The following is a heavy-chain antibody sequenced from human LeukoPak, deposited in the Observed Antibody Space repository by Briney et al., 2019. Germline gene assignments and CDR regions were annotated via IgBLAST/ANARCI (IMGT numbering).Heavy chain of an antibody. V-gene: IGHV3-30*18. CDR1: GFTFSSYG. D-gene: IGHD2-2*02. J-gene: IGHJ4*02. CDR2: ISYDGSNK. Sequence: GGSLRLSCAASGFTFSSYGMHWVRQAPGKGLEWVAVISYDGSNKYYADSVKGRLTISRDNSKNTLYLQMNSLRAEDTAVYYCAKDLKYCSSTSCYRRLDYWGQGTLVTVSS. CDR3: AKDLKYCSSTSCYRRLDY.